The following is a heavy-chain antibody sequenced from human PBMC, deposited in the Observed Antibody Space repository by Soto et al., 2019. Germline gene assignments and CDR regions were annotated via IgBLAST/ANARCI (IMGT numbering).Heavy chain of an antibody. D-gene: IGHD3-16*01. CDR3: ARVILSFPCGGGEYNKEIAFVI. J-gene: IGHJ3*02. Sequence: SETLSLTCTVSGGSISSGGYYWSWIRQHPGKGLEWIGYIYYSGSTYYNPSLKSRVTISVDTSKNQFSLKLSSVTAADTAVYYCARVILSFPCGGGEYNKEIAFVIGGEGTMVT. V-gene: IGHV4-31*03. CDR1: GGSISSGGYY. CDR2: IYYSGST.